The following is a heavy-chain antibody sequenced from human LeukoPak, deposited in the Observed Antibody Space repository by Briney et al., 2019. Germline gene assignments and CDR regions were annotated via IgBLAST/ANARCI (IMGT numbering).Heavy chain of an antibody. D-gene: IGHD5-18*01. J-gene: IGHJ4*02. CDR2: ISSSGSTI. CDR3: ARDGGTRLKYSYGYGDY. V-gene: IGHV3-48*03. CDR1: GFTFSSYE. Sequence: GGSLRLSCAASGFTFSSYEMNWVRQAPGKGLEWVSYISSSGSTIYYADSVKGRFTISRDNAKNSLYLQMNSLRAEDTAVYYCARDGGTRLKYSYGYGDYWGQGTLVTVSS.